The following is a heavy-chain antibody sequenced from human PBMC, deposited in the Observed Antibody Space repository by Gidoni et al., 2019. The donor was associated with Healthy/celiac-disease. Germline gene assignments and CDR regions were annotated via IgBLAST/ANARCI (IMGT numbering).Heavy chain of an antibody. CDR3: ERRNYYDSSYYYYGMDV. J-gene: IGHJ6*02. V-gene: IGHV4-59*08. CDR1: GGSISSYS. Sequence: QVQLQELGPGLVKPSETLSLTCTVSGGSISSYSWSWIRQPPGKGREWIGYIYYRRSTNYNPSLKSRVTISVDTSKNQFSPKLSSVTAADTAVYYWERRNYYDSSYYYYGMDVWGQGTTVNVSS. CDR2: IYYRRST. D-gene: IGHD3-22*01.